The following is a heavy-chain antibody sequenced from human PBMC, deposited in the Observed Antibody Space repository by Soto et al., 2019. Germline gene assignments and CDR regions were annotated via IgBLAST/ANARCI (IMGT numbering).Heavy chain of an antibody. J-gene: IGHJ6*02. V-gene: IGHV4-39*01. CDR2: IYYSGST. D-gene: IGHD3-10*01. CDR1: GGSISSSSYY. CDR3: ATPGPQAASQGVKDYYYYGMDV. Sequence: NPSETLSLTCTVSGGSISSSSYYWGWIRQPPGKGLEWIGSIYYSGSTYYNPSLKSRVTISVDTSKNQFSLKLSSVTAADTAVYYCATPGPQAASQGVKDYYYYGMDVWGQGTTVTVSS.